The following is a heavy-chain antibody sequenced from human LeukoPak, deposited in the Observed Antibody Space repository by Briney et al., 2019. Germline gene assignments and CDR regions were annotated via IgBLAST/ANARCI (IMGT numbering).Heavy chain of an antibody. J-gene: IGHJ6*03. CDR1: GYTFTSYD. V-gene: IGHV1-8*01. Sequence: ASVKVSCKASGYTFTSYDINWVRQATGQGLEWMGWMNPNSGNTGYAQKFQGRVTMTRNTSISTAYMELSSLRSEDTAVYYCARNNWNDLYYYYNYMDVWGKGTTVTVSS. CDR3: ARNNWNDLYYYYNYMDV. D-gene: IGHD1-1*01. CDR2: MNPNSGNT.